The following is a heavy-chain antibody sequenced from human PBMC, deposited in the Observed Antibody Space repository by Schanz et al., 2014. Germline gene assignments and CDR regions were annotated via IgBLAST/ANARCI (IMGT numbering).Heavy chain of an antibody. D-gene: IGHD3-10*01. CDR3: VRDAGWAFGDYHGMDV. V-gene: IGHV1-18*01. CDR2: ISDYHGHT. CDR1: GYTFNNHG. J-gene: IGHJ6*02. Sequence: QVQLVQSGGEVKKPGASATVSCKASGYTFNNHGISWVRQAPGQGLEWMGWISDYHGHTNYAEKVHGRVTMTTDTSTSTACIELRSLISDDTAVYYCVRDAGWAFGDYHGMDVWGQGTSVTVSS.